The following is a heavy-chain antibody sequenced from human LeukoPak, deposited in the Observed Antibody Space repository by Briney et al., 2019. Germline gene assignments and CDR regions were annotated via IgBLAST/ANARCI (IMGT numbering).Heavy chain of an antibody. CDR1: GYSISSGYY. V-gene: IGHV4-38-2*02. D-gene: IGHD2-2*02. Sequence: SETLSLTCTVSGYSISSGYYWGWSRQPPGKGLEGIGSIYHSGSTYYNPSLKSRVTISVDTSKNQFSLKLSSVTAADTAVYYCARGNTCFDYWGQGTLVTVSS. J-gene: IGHJ4*02. CDR3: ARGNTCFDY. CDR2: IYHSGST.